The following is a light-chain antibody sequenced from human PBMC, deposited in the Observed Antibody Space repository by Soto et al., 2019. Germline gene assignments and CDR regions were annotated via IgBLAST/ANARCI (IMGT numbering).Light chain of an antibody. CDR3: QQSYSTPWT. Sequence: DIQMTQSPSSLSASVGDRVTITCRASQSISSYLNWYQQKPGKAPKLLIYAASSLQSGVPSRFSGSASGTDFSLTISSLQPEAFATYYCQQSYSTPWTFGQGTKVEIK. CDR2: AAS. V-gene: IGKV1-39*01. CDR1: QSISSY. J-gene: IGKJ1*01.